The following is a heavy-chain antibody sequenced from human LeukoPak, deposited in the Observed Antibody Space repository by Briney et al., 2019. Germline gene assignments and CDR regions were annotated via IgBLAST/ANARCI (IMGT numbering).Heavy chain of an antibody. D-gene: IGHD1-26*01. V-gene: IGHV3-48*01. J-gene: IGHJ4*02. Sequence: WVRQAPGKGLEWVSYISSSSSTIYYADSVKGRFTISRDNAKNSLYLQMNSLRAEDTAVYYCARDFVWELLEWGQGTLVTVSS. CDR3: ARDFVWELLE. CDR2: ISSSSSTI.